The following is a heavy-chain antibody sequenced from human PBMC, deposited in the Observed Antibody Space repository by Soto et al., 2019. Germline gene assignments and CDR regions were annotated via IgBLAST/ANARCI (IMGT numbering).Heavy chain of an antibody. CDR3: AKDPYLAARTFDY. J-gene: IGHJ4*02. D-gene: IGHD6-6*01. V-gene: IGHV3-30*18. Sequence: LSLTCAASGFTFSSYGMHWVRQAPGKGLEWVAVISYDGSNKYYADSVKGRFTISRDNSKNTLYLQMNSLRAEDTAVYYCAKDPYLAARTFDYWGQGTLVTVSS. CDR1: GFTFSSYG. CDR2: ISYDGSNK.